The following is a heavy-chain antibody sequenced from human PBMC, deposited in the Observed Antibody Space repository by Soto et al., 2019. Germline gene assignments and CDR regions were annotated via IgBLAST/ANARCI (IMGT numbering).Heavy chain of an antibody. CDR3: AKGPFYYDSSGYLDY. V-gene: IGHV3-23*01. J-gene: IGHJ4*02. CDR2: ISGSGGST. Sequence: PGGSLRLSCAASGFTFSSYAMSWVRQAPGKGLEWVSAISGSGGSTYYADSVKGRFTISRDNSKNTLYLQMNSLRAEDTAVYYCAKGPFYYDSSGYLDYWGQGTLVTVYS. CDR1: GFTFSSYA. D-gene: IGHD3-22*01.